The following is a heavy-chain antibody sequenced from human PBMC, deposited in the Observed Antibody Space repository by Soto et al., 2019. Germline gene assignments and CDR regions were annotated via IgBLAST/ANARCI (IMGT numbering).Heavy chain of an antibody. D-gene: IGHD6-19*01. Sequence: ASVKVSCKVSGYTLTELSMHWVRQAPGKGLEWMGGFDPEDGETIYAQKFQGRVTMTEDTSTDTAYMELSSLRSEDTAVYYCATMRYSSGWYLSPWFDPWGQGTLVTVSS. J-gene: IGHJ5*02. V-gene: IGHV1-24*01. CDR2: FDPEDGET. CDR1: GYTLTELS. CDR3: ATMRYSSGWYLSPWFDP.